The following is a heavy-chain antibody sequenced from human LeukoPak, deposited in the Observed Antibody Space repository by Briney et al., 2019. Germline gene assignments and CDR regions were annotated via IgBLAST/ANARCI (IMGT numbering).Heavy chain of an antibody. J-gene: IGHJ4*02. CDR1: GYSISSGYY. Sequence: SETLSLTCTVSGYSISSGYYWGWIRQPPGKGLEWIGSIYHSGSTYYNASLKSRVTISIDTSKNQFSLKLTSVTAADTAVYYCAKQTGSGLFILPGGQGTLVTVSS. V-gene: IGHV4-38-2*02. D-gene: IGHD3/OR15-3a*01. CDR3: AKQTGSGLFILP. CDR2: IYHSGST.